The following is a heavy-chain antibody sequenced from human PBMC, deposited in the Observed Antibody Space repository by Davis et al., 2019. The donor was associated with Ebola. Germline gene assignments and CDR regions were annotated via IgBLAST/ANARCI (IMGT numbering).Heavy chain of an antibody. V-gene: IGHV4-34*01. CDR3: ATQGRYFDWLSNYGMDV. D-gene: IGHD3-9*01. J-gene: IGHJ6*02. CDR2: INHSGST. CDR1: GGSFSGYY. Sequence: SETLSLTCAVYGGSFSGYYWSWIRQPPGKGLEWIREINHSGSTNYNPSLKSRVTISVDTSKNQFSLKLSSVTAADTAVYYCATQGRYFDWLSNYGMDVWGQGTTVTVSS.